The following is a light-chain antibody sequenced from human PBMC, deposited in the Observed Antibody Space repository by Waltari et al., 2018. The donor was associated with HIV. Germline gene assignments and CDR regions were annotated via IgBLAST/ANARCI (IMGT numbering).Light chain of an antibody. CDR1: HSVCNY. CDR3: QQRFNWVS. Sequence: ETALTQSPATLSLSPGERATLSCRASHSVCNYLEWYQHKPGQAPRLLIHAASNRATGIPARFSGSWSGTDFTLTISSLEPEDFAVYCCQQRFNWVSFGGGTKVEIK. CDR2: AAS. J-gene: IGKJ4*01. V-gene: IGKV3-11*01.